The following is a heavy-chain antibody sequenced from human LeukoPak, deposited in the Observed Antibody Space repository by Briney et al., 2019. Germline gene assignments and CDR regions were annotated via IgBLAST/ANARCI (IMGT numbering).Heavy chain of an antibody. V-gene: IGHV3-30*09. CDR3: ARSGGNTVVTQWYYYYGMDV. D-gene: IGHD4-23*01. Sequence: GGSLRLSCAASGFTFSSYAMHWVRQAPGKGPEWVAVISYDGSNKYYADSVKGRFAISRDNSKNTLYLQMNSLRAEDTAVYYCARSGGNTVVTQWYYYYGMDVWGQGTTVTVSS. CDR1: GFTFSSYA. J-gene: IGHJ6*02. CDR2: ISYDGSNK.